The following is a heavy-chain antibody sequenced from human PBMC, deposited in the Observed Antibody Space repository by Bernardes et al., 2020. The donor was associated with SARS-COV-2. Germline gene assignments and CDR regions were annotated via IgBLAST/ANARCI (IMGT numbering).Heavy chain of an antibody. J-gene: IGHJ1*01. CDR3: SFADTVSSWNCLWRWRIGPSRSPHRIDYF. D-gene: IGHD3-16*01. V-gene: IGHV4-34*01. CDR2: INHSGST. Sequence: SETLSLTCAVYGGSFSGYYWSWIRQPPGKGLEWIGEINHSGSTNYNPSLKSRVTISVDTSKNQFSLKLSSGNLMGLLSFGCSFADTVSSWNCLWRWRIGPSRSPHRIDYF. CDR1: GGSFSGYY.